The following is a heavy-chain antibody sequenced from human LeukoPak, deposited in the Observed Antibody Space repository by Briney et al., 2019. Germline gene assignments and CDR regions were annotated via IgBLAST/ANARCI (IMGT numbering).Heavy chain of an antibody. CDR3: AKDGGIAARPSQVDY. Sequence: GGSLRLSCAASGVTLRSYAMSCVRQAPGEGLGWVSAISGSGGSTYYADSVKGRFTISRDNSKNTLYLQMNSLRADDTAVYYCAKDGGIAARPSQVDYWGQGTLVTVSS. CDR1: GVTLRSYA. V-gene: IGHV3-23*01. CDR2: ISGSGGST. J-gene: IGHJ4*02. D-gene: IGHD6-6*01.